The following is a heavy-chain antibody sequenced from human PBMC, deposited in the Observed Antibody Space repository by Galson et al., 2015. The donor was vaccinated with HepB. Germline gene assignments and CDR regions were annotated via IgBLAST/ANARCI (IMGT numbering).Heavy chain of an antibody. V-gene: IGHV3-23*01. CDR2: ISGSGGST. J-gene: IGHJ4*02. CDR3: AKVMVRGVNGPFDY. Sequence: SLRLSCAASGFSFSNYAMHWVRQAPGKGLEWVSAISGSGGSTYYADSVKGRFTISRDNSKNTLYLQMNSLRAEDTAVYYCAKVMVRGVNGPFDYWGQGTLVTVSS. CDR1: GFSFSNYA. D-gene: IGHD3-10*01.